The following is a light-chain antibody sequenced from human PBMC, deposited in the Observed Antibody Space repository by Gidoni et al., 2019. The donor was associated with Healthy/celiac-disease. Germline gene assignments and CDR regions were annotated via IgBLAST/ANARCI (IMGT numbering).Light chain of an antibody. CDR3: QQYNSYPWT. J-gene: IGKJ1*01. CDR2: KAS. Sequence: DIQMTQSPSTLSASVGDRVTITCRASQSISSWLAWYQQKPGKAPKLLIYKASSLERGVPSRFSGSGSGTEFTLTISSLQPDDFATYYCQQYNSYPWTFGQGTKVESK. CDR1: QSISSW. V-gene: IGKV1-5*03.